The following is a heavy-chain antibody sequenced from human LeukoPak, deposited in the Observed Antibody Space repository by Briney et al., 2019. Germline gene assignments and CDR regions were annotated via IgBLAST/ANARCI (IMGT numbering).Heavy chain of an antibody. CDR1: GFSFSDYY. V-gene: IGHV3-11*05. CDR3: ARGDCSGGSCHLPEYLQH. Sequence: GGSLRLSCAASGFSFSDYYMSWIRQAPGKGPEWVSLISNSGSYTKYADSVQGRFSISRDNAKNSLYLDMTSLRAEDTAVYYCARGDCSGGSCHLPEYLQHWGQGTLVTVSS. J-gene: IGHJ1*01. D-gene: IGHD2-15*01. CDR2: ISNSGSYT.